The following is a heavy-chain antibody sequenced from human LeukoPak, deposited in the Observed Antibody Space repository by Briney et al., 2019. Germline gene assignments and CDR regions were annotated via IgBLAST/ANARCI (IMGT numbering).Heavy chain of an antibody. CDR1: GFTFSSHG. CDR2: IWYDGSNK. CDR3: ARDGSQSCSAGSCDWLDP. Sequence: PGRSLRLSCAASGFTFSSHGMHWVRQAPGKGLEWVAVIWYDGSNKYYADSVKGRFTISRDNSKNTLYLQLSRLRAEDTAVYYCARDGSQSCSAGSCDWLDPWGQGALVTVSS. D-gene: IGHD2-15*01. V-gene: IGHV3-33*01. J-gene: IGHJ5*02.